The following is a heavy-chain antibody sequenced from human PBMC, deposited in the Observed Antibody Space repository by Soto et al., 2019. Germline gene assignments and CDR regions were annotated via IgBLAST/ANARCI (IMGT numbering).Heavy chain of an antibody. CDR2: IYWDDSK. D-gene: IGHD1-26*01. CDR1: GFSLTTDRVG. Sequence: QITLKESGPTLVKPTQTLTLTCTFSGFSLTTDRVGVGWIRQPPGEALEWLPVIYWDDSKTYRPSLESSITITKDTSKTQVALTMPNMDSLDTATYYCAHAYGGRSLYWGQGTLVTVSS. V-gene: IGHV2-5*02. J-gene: IGHJ4*02. CDR3: AHAYGGRSLY.